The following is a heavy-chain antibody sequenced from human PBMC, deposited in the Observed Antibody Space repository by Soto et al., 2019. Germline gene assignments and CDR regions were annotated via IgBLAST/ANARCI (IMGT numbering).Heavy chain of an antibody. CDR3: AREVDDSRGYYSFDL. D-gene: IGHD3-22*01. J-gene: IGHJ2*01. CDR2: IWYDGSQK. V-gene: IGHV3-33*01. CDR1: GFTFGDYG. Sequence: QMEMIESGGGVVQPGRSLRLSCVVSGFTFGDYGMHWIRQAPGKGPEWVAVIWYDGSQKYYGDSVKGRFSISRDDSKNTLYLDMNDLRTDDTAVYYCAREVDDSRGYYSFDLWGRGTLVAVSS.